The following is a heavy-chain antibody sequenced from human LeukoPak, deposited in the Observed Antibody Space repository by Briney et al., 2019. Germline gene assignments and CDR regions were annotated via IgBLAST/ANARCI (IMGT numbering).Heavy chain of an antibody. V-gene: IGHV4-4*07. D-gene: IGHD1-26*01. J-gene: IGHJ6*02. CDR3: ARDPIVGATAYYYGMDV. CDR1: GGAISKYS. Sequence: SDTLSLTCNVSGGAISKYSWSWIRQPAGKGLEWFGRIYVSGSTDYNPSLRSRLTMSIDTSKNRISLKLNSVTAADTAVYYCARDPIVGATAYYYGMDVWGQGTTVTVSS. CDR2: IYVSGST.